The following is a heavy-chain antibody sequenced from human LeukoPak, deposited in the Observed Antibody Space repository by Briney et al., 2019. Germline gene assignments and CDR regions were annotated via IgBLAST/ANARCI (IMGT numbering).Heavy chain of an antibody. J-gene: IGHJ5*02. CDR2: IYTSGST. CDR3: ARVLQYSSSENWFDP. V-gene: IGHV4-59*10. D-gene: IGHD6-6*01. CDR1: GGSFSGYY. Sequence: PSETLSLTCAVYGGSFSGYYWSWIRQPAGKGLEWIGRIYTSGSTNYNPSLKSRVTMSVDTSKNQFSLKLSSVTAADTAVYYCARVLQYSSSENWFDPWGQGTLVTVSS.